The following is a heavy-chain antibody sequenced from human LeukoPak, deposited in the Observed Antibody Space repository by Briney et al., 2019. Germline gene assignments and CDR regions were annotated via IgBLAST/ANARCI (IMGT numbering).Heavy chain of an antibody. J-gene: IGHJ5*02. D-gene: IGHD3-16*01. CDR1: GGSIRSYY. Sequence: SETLSLTCTASGGSIRSYYWSWIRQPPGKGLEWIGYIYYSGGTSYNPSLKSRVTISVDTSKNQFSLKLTSVTAADTAVYYCARLGTGGPLNWFDPWGQGTLVTVSS. V-gene: IGHV4-59*08. CDR3: ARLGTGGPLNWFDP. CDR2: IYYSGGT.